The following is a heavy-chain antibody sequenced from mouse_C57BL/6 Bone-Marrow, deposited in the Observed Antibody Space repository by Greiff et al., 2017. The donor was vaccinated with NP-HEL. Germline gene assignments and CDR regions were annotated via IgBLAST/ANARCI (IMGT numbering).Heavy chain of an antibody. Sequence: VQLQQSGPELVKPGASVKISCKASGYAFSSSWMNWVKQRPGKGLEWIGRIYPGDGDTNYNGKFKGKATLTADKSSSTAYMQLSSLTSEDSAVYFCARRGSYYYGSLDYWGQGTTLTVSS. CDR2: IYPGDGDT. D-gene: IGHD1-1*01. J-gene: IGHJ2*01. CDR1: GYAFSSSW. CDR3: ARRGSYYYGSLDY. V-gene: IGHV1-82*01.